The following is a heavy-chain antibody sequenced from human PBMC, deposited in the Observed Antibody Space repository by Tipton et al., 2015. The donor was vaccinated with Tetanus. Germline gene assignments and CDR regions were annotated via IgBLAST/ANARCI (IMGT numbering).Heavy chain of an antibody. CDR3: VRDSVAGTFEQYNWFDP. D-gene: IGHD6-19*01. Sequence: SLRLSCAASGFTVSSNYMSWVRQAPGKGLEWVSVIYSGGSTYYADSVKGRFTISRDNSKNTLYLQMNSLRAEDTAVYYCVRDSVAGTFEQYNWFDPWGQGTLVTVSS. V-gene: IGHV3-53*01. CDR1: GFTVSSNY. CDR2: IYSGGST. J-gene: IGHJ5*02.